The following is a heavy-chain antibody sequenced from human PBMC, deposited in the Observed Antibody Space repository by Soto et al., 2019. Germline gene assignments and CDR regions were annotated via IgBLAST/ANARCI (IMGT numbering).Heavy chain of an antibody. CDR2: ISYDGSNK. D-gene: IGHD6-13*01. CDR3: AKDRPSSSWSYYYYYGVDV. V-gene: IGHV3-30*18. Sequence: SGFTFSSYGMHWVRQAPGKGLEWVAVISYDGSNKYYADSVKGRFTISRDNSKNTLYLQMNSLRAEDTAVYYCAKDRPSSSWSYYYYYGVDVWGQGTTVTVSS. J-gene: IGHJ6*02. CDR1: GFTFSSYG.